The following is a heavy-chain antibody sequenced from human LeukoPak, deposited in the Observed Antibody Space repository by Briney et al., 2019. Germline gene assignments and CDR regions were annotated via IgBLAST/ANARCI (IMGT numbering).Heavy chain of an antibody. J-gene: IGHJ3*02. CDR3: ARSDGYGLVGI. V-gene: IGHV4-39*07. CDR2: MYSSGST. CDR1: GVSISSGSNY. Sequence: PSETLSLTCSVSGVSISSGSNYCGWIRQPPGRTLEWIVSMYSSGSTYYTPSLKSRVIILFDTAKNHFSLNLSSVTAADTAVYYCARSDGYGLVGIWGQGTMVTVSS. D-gene: IGHD3-10*01.